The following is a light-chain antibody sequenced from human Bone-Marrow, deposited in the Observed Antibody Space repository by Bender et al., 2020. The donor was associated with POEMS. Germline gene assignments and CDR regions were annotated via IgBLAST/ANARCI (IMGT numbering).Light chain of an antibody. CDR2: EVS. CDR1: SSDVGCYNY. Sequence: QSALTQPPSASGSPGQSVTISCTGTSSDVGCYNYVSWYQQHPGKAPKLMIYEVSKRPSGVPDRFSGSKSANTASLTVSGLQAEDEADYFCSSYAGGNNLGVFGGGTKLTVL. CDR3: SSYAGGNNLGV. J-gene: IGLJ2*01. V-gene: IGLV2-8*01.